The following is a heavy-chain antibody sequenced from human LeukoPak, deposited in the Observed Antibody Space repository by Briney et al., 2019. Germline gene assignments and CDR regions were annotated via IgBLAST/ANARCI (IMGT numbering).Heavy chain of an antibody. CDR2: ISTSTSYI. V-gene: IGHV3-21*01. D-gene: IGHD6-13*01. Sequence: GGSLRLSCAASGFTFSSYSMNWVRQAPGKGLEWVSSISTSTSYIYYADSVKGRFTISRDNSKNTLYLQMNSLRAEDTAVYYCARDLHGVPCPWRQQQDYWGQGTLVTVSS. J-gene: IGHJ4*02. CDR1: GFTFSSYS. CDR3: ARDLHGVPCPWRQQQDY.